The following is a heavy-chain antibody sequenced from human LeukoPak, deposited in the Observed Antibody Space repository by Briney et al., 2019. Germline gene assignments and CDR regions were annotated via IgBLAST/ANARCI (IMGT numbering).Heavy chain of an antibody. CDR1: GYTFTGYY. J-gene: IGHJ4*02. V-gene: IGHV1-46*01. CDR3: ARGTGLGGDYVSN. CDR2: INPSGGST. Sequence: ASVKVSCKASGYTFTGYYMHWVRQAPGQGLEWMGAINPSGGSTSYAQKFQGRVTMTRDTSTSTVYMELSSLRSEDTAVYYCARGTGLGGDYVSNWGQGTLVTVSS. D-gene: IGHD4-17*01.